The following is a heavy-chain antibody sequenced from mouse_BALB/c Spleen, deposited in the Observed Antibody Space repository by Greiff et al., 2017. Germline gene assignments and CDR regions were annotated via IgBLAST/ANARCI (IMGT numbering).Heavy chain of an antibody. CDR3: ARGDYYGMDY. J-gene: IGHJ4*01. CDR1: GYSITSDYA. Sequence: DVQLQESGPGLVKPSQSLSLTCTVTGYSITSDYAWNWIRQFPGNKLEWMGYISYSGSTSYNPSLKSRISITRDTSKNQFFLQLNSVTTEDTATYYCARGDYYGMDYWGQGTSVTVSS. V-gene: IGHV3-2*02. CDR2: ISYSGST.